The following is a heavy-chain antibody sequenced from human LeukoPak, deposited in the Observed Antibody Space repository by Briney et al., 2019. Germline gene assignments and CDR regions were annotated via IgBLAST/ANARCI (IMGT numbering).Heavy chain of an antibody. Sequence: GGSLRLSCAASGFTFSSYAMSWVRQAPGKGLEWVSGISGNGGSTYNADSVKGRFTISRDNSKNTLYLQMNSLRAEDTAVYYCAKGGYCSSISCPTDVWGQGTTVTVSS. CDR3: AKGGYCSSISCPTDV. V-gene: IGHV3-23*01. CDR2: ISGNGGST. CDR1: GFTFSSYA. J-gene: IGHJ6*02. D-gene: IGHD2-2*01.